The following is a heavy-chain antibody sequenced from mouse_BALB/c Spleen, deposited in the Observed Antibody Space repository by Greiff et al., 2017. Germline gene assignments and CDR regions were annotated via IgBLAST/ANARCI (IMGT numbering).Heavy chain of an antibody. Sequence: VQLQESGPGLVAPSQSLSITCTVSGFSLTGYGVNWVRQPPGKGLEWLGMIWGDGSTDYNSALKSRLSISKDNSKSQVFLKMNSLQTDDTARYYCARSYDYSWFAYWGQGTLVTVSA. CDR1: GFSLTGYG. V-gene: IGHV2-6-7*01. CDR2: IWGDGST. CDR3: ARSYDYSWFAY. J-gene: IGHJ3*01. D-gene: IGHD2-4*01.